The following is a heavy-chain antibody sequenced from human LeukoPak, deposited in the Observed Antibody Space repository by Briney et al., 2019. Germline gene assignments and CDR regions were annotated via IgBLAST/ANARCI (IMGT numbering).Heavy chain of an antibody. J-gene: IGHJ4*02. CDR2: INSDGSST. CDR3: ARVEEMATRSVDY. V-gene: IGHV3-74*01. D-gene: IGHD5-24*01. Sequence: GGSLRLSCAASGFTFGSYWMHWVRQAPGKGLVWVSRINSDGSSTSYADSVKGRFTISRDNAKNKLYLQMNSLRAEDTAVYYCARVEEMATRSVDYWGQGTLVTVSS. CDR1: GFTFGSYW.